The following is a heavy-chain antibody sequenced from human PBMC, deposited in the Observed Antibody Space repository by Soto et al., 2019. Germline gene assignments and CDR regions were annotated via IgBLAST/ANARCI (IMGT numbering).Heavy chain of an antibody. CDR2: IYYSGST. J-gene: IGHJ4*02. V-gene: IGHV4-30-4*01. D-gene: IGHD3-3*01. CDR1: GGSISSGDYY. CDR3: ARLGGYDFWSGYSASFDY. Sequence: SETLSLTCTVSGGSISSGDYYWIWIRQPPGKGLEWIGYIYYSGSTYYNPSLKSRVTISVDTSKNQFSLKLSSVTAADTAVYYCARLGGYDFWSGYSASFDYWGQGTLVTVS.